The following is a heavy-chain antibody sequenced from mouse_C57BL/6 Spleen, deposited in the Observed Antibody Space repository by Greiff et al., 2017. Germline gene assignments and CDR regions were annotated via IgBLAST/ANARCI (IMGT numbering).Heavy chain of an antibody. J-gene: IGHJ2*01. D-gene: IGHD1-1*01. V-gene: IGHV1-81*01. Sequence: QVQLQQSGAELARPGASVKLSCKASGYTFTSYGISWVKQRTGQGLEWIGEIYPRSGNTYYNEKFKGKATLTADKSSSTAYMALRSLTSEDSAVDFWASLYYGSSHYFDYWGQGTTLTVSS. CDR2: IYPRSGNT. CDR1: GYTFTSYG. CDR3: ASLYYGSSHYFDY.